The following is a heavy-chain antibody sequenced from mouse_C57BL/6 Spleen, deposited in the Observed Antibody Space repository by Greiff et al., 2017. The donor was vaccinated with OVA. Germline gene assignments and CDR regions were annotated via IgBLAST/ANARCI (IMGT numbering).Heavy chain of an antibody. D-gene: IGHD2-4*01. V-gene: IGHV1-53*01. Sequence: QVQLQQPGTELVKPGASVKLSCKASGYTFTSYWMHWVKQRPGQGLEWIGNINPSNGGTNYNEKFKSKATLTVDKSSSTAYMQLSSLTSDDSAVYYCARDEGLRRGFAYWGQGTLVTVSA. CDR1: GYTFTSYW. CDR2: INPSNGGT. CDR3: ARDEGLRRGFAY. J-gene: IGHJ3*01.